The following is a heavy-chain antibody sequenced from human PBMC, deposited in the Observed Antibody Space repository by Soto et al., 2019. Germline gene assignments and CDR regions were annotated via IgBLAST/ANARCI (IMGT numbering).Heavy chain of an antibody. CDR2: ISAYNGNT. CDR3: ARDYAYVWRSYRHTFEY. J-gene: IGHJ4*02. CDR1: GYTFTSND. D-gene: IGHD3-16*02. V-gene: IGHV1-18*01. Sequence: QVQLVQSGAEVKKPGASVKVSCKASGYTFTSNDITWVRQAPGQGLEWMGWISAYNGNTDYAQKLQGRVTMTTDTSPSTAYMERRSLRSDDTAVYYCARDYAYVWRSYRHTFEYWGQGTLVTVSS.